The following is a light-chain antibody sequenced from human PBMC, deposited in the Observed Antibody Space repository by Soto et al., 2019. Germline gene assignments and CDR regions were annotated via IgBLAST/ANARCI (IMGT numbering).Light chain of an antibody. CDR1: QSVISTY. CDR3: QQYGTSPGT. V-gene: IGKV3-20*01. Sequence: EIVLTQSPGTLSLSPGERATLSCRASQSVISTYLAWYQQKPGQAPRLLIYDASTMATGIPDRFSGSGSGTDFTLTISRLEPEDFAIYYCQQYGTSPGTFGQGTKVEIK. CDR2: DAS. J-gene: IGKJ1*01.